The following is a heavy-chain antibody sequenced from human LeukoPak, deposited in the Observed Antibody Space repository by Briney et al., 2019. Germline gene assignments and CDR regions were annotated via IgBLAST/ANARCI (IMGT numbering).Heavy chain of an antibody. V-gene: IGHV3-23*01. Sequence: GGSLRLSCAASGFTFSSYAMSWVRLAPGKGLEWVTGVRGRDDSTFYADSVRGRFTISRDNSGNTLYLQMDSLRAEDTAVYYCAKDGYCTTVTCYGWLDYWGLGTLVTVSS. CDR3: AKDGYCTTVTCYGWLDY. J-gene: IGHJ4*02. CDR1: GFTFSSYA. D-gene: IGHD2-2*03. CDR2: VRGRDDST.